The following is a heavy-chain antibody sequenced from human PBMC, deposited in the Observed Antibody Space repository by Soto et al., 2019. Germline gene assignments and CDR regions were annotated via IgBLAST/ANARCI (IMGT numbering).Heavy chain of an antibody. CDR1: GFTFSSYA. CDR3: AKDRIAAPEAFDI. J-gene: IGHJ3*02. V-gene: IGHV3-23*01. CDR2: ISGSGGST. D-gene: IGHD2-21*01. Sequence: GWSLRLSCAASGFTFSSYAMSWVRQAPGKGLEWVSAISGSGGSTYYADSVKGRFTISRDNSKNTLYLQMNSLRAEDTAVYYCAKDRIAAPEAFDIWGQGTMVTVSS.